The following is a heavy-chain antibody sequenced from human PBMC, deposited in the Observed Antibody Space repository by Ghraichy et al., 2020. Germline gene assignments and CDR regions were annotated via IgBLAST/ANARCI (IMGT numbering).Heavy chain of an antibody. D-gene: IGHD6-13*01. V-gene: IGHV3-23*01. Sequence: GGSLRLSCAASGFTFSSYAMSWVRQAPGKGLEWVSAISGSGGSTYYADSVKGRFTISRDNSKNTLYLQMNSLRAEDTAVYYCAKDTNHVSIAAAGTEYFDYWGQGTLVTVSS. CDR2: ISGSGGST. CDR3: AKDTNHVSIAAAGTEYFDY. CDR1: GFTFSSYA. J-gene: IGHJ4*02.